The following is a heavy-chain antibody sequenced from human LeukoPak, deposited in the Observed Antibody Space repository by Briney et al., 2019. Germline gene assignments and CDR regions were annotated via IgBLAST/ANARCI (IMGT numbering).Heavy chain of an antibody. Sequence: ASVKVSCKASGYTFTSYAIHWVRQAPGQGLEWMGWINPNSGGTNYAQKFQGRVTMTRDTSTSTVYMELSSLRSEDTAVYYCARDIGEQWPYGGWFDPWGQGTLVTVSS. D-gene: IGHD6-19*01. CDR3: ARDIGEQWPYGGWFDP. CDR1: GYTFTSYA. CDR2: INPNSGGT. J-gene: IGHJ5*02. V-gene: IGHV1-2*02.